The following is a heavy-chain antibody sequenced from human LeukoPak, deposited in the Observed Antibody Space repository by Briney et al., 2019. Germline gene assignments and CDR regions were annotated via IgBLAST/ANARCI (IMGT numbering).Heavy chain of an antibody. J-gene: IGHJ4*02. D-gene: IGHD5-24*01. CDR3: AKAWADGYNNFDS. V-gene: IGHV3-30*04. Sequence: GGSLRLSCAASGFTFSNYAVHWVRQAPGKGLEWVAVISHDGNNEYYADSVKGRFTISRDNSKNTLYLQMNSLRADDTAVYYCAKAWADGYNNFDSGGQGTLVTVSS. CDR2: ISHDGNNE. CDR1: GFTFSNYA.